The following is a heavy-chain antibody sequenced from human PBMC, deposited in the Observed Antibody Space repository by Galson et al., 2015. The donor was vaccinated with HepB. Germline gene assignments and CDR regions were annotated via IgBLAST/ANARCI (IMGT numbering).Heavy chain of an antibody. CDR2: ISYHGGNK. V-gene: IGHV3-30-3*01. Sequence: SLRLSCAASGFTFSSEAMHWVRQAPGKGLEWVAVISYHGGNKYYADSVKGRFTISRHNSKNTLYLQMNSLGADDTAVYYCATLPYDNSGYSEDYYYGMDVWGQGTTVTVSS. D-gene: IGHD3-22*01. J-gene: IGHJ6*02. CDR3: ATLPYDNSGYSEDYYYGMDV. CDR1: GFTFSSEA.